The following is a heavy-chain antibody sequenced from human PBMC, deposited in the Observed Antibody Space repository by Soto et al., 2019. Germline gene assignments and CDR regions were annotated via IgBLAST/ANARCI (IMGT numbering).Heavy chain of an antibody. CDR2: LVDSGGRT. CDR3: APVPAASSYYGTDV. Sequence: EVQLLESGGGLVQPGGSLRLSCAASGFAFSTYAMNWVRQAPGKGLEWVSGLVDSGGRTFYADSVKGRFTISRDNSKNTLYLEMNSLRAEDTAIYYCAPVPAASSYYGTDVWGQGTTVTVSS. V-gene: IGHV3-23*01. D-gene: IGHD2-2*01. CDR1: GFAFSTYA. J-gene: IGHJ6*02.